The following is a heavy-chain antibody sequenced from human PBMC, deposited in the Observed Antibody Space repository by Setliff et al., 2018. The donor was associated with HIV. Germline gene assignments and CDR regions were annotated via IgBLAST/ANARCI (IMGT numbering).Heavy chain of an antibody. CDR3: AIGSSNWPHRPNNYYFDY. Sequence: SVKVSCKASGDTFSSYAISWVRQAPGQGLEWMGRIIPIFGSPNYAQKFQGRITITADKSTSTAYMELSSLRSEDTAVYYCAIGSSNWPHRPNNYYFDYWGQGTPVTVSS. V-gene: IGHV1-69*06. D-gene: IGHD6-13*01. CDR1: GDTFSSYA. J-gene: IGHJ4*02. CDR2: IIPIFGSP.